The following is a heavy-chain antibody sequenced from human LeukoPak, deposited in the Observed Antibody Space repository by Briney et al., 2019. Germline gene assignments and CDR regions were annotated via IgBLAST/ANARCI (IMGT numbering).Heavy chain of an antibody. V-gene: IGHV3-9*01. D-gene: IGHD5-18*01. Sequence: GRSLRLSCAASGFTFDDYAMHWVRQAPGKGLEWVSGISWNSGSIGYADSVKGRFTISRDNAKNSLYLQMNSLRAEDTALYYCAKDIKATPPDTAMVTDAFDIWGQGTMVTVSS. J-gene: IGHJ3*02. CDR2: ISWNSGSI. CDR3: AKDIKATPPDTAMVTDAFDI. CDR1: GFTFDDYA.